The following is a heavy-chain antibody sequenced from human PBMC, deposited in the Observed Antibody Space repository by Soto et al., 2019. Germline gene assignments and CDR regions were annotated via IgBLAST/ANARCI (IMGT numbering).Heavy chain of an antibody. CDR3: ATFMVLFGAPGWGRPMDV. D-gene: IGHD3-16*01. CDR2: ISASGGTT. CDR1: GFTFSSYA. V-gene: IGHV3-23*01. Sequence: VQLLESGGGLEQPGGSLRLSCAASGFTFSSYAMSWARQAPGKGLEWVSFISASGGTTYYVDYVKGRFTISREASKNTLYLKMNSLRAEDTAIYFCATFMVLFGAPGWGRPMDVWGQGTAVTVSS. J-gene: IGHJ6*02.